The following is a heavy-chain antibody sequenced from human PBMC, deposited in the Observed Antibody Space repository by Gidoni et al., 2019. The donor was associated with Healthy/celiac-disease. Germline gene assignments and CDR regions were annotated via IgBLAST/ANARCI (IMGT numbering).Heavy chain of an antibody. CDR2: INPSGGST. Sequence: VQLVQSGAEVNKPGASVNVSCKASGYTFTSYYMHWVRQAPGQGLEWMGIINPSGGSTNYAQKFQGRVTMTRDTSTSTVYMELSSLRSEDTAVYYCARDSRNDAYNYWGQGTLVTVSS. J-gene: IGHJ4*02. D-gene: IGHD1-1*01. CDR3: ARDSRNDAYNY. V-gene: IGHV1-46*01. CDR1: GYTFTSYY.